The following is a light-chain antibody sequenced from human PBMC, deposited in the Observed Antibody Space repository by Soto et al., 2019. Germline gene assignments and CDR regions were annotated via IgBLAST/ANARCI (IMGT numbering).Light chain of an antibody. Sequence: QSAPTQPASVSGSPGQSITISRTGTSSNVGSYKLVSWYQQHPGKAPKLMIFEVNKRPSGVSNRFSGSESGNTGSLTISGLKVEDEADYYCCSSGGSPRYVFGTGTKVTVL. CDR3: CSSGGSPRYV. V-gene: IGLV2-23*02. CDR1: SSNVGSYKL. CDR2: EVN. J-gene: IGLJ1*01.